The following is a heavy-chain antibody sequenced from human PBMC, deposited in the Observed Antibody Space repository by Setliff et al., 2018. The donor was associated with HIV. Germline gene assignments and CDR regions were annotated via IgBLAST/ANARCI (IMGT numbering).Heavy chain of an antibody. CDR2: LNPSGDST. D-gene: IGHD3-10*01. V-gene: IGHV1-46*01. CDR1: GYTFTSYY. CDR3: ARGRYHGFGSDGDA. Sequence: ASVKVSCKASGYTFTSYYVHWVRQAPGQGLEWMGILNPSGDSTAYAQKFQGRVTMTRDTSTSTVYMELSSLKSDDTAVYYCARGRYHGFGSDGDAWGQGTLVTVSS. J-gene: IGHJ5*02.